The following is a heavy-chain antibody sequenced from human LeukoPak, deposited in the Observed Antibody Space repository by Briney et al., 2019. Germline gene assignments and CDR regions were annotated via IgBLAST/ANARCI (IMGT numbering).Heavy chain of an antibody. V-gene: IGHV1-24*01. D-gene: IGHD2-15*01. CDR2: FDPEDGET. CDR3: AKDLVVVVAATNIIDY. CDR1: GYTLTELS. Sequence: ASVKVSCKVSGYTLTELSMHWVRQAPGKGLEWMGGFDPEDGETIYAQKFQGRVTMTEDTSTDTAYMELSSLRSEDTAVYYCAKDLVVVVAATNIIDYWGQGTLVTVSS. J-gene: IGHJ4*02.